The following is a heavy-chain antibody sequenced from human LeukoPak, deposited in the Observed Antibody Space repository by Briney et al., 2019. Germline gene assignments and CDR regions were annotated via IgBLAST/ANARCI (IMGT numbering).Heavy chain of an antibody. D-gene: IGHD1-26*01. CDR2: ISSSSSYI. CDR3: ASALGRGNY. Sequence: GGSLRLSCAASGFTFSAYTLNWVRQAPGKGLEWVSSISSSSSYIYYADSVKGRFTISRDNAKNSLYLQMNSLRAEDTAVYFCASALGRGNYWGQGTLVTVSS. J-gene: IGHJ4*02. CDR1: GFTFSAYT. V-gene: IGHV3-21*01.